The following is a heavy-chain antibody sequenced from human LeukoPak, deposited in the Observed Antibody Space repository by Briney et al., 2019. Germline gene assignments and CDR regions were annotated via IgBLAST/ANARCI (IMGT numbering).Heavy chain of an antibody. CDR2: INHSGST. J-gene: IGHJ4*02. CDR3: ARGKTRYGDYVLWYY. CDR1: GGSFSGYY. D-gene: IGHD4-17*01. V-gene: IGHV4-34*01. Sequence: KPSETLSLTCAVYGGSFSGYYWSWIRQPPGKGLEWIGEINHSGSTNYNPSLKSRVTISVDTSKNRFSLKLTSVTAADTAVYYCARGKTRYGDYVLWYYWGQGTLATVSS.